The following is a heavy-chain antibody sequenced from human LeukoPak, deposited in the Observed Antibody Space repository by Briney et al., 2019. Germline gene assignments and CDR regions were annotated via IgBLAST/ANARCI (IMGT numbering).Heavy chain of an antibody. D-gene: IGHD3-22*01. Sequence: SFKXXGGTFSSYAXXWVRQAPGQGLEWMGGIXPIFGTANYAQKFQGRVTITADESTSTAYMELSRLRYEDTAVYYCAGGLGPYYYDSXGYSXXG. V-gene: IGHV1-69*01. CDR1: GGTFSSYA. CDR3: AGGLGPYYYDSXGYSX. CDR2: IXPIFGTA. J-gene: IGHJ1*01.